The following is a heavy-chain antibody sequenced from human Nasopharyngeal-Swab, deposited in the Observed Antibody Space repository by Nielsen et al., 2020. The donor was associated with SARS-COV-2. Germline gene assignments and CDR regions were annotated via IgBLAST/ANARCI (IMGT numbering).Heavy chain of an antibody. D-gene: IGHD3-22*01. CDR3: ARVGAYYYDSSGQKHWYFDL. Sequence: RQAPGKGLEWIGYIYYSGSTYYNPSLKSRVTISVDTSKNQFSLKLSSGTAADTAVYYCARVGAYYYDSSGQKHWYFDLWGRGTLVTVSS. V-gene: IGHV4-30-4*01. J-gene: IGHJ2*01. CDR2: IYYSGST.